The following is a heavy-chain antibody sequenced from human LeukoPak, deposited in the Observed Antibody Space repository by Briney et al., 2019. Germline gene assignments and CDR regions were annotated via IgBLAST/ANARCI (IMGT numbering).Heavy chain of an antibody. V-gene: IGHV3-23*01. CDR2: ISDSFRIT. D-gene: IGHD4-17*01. CDR3: AKRHGDYFDY. Sequence: PGASLRLSCAASGFPFSSYAMSWVRQPPVKGLECISTISDSFRITDDADSVKGRFTISRDNSKNTLYLQMNTLRAEDTAVYYCAKRHGDYFDYWGQGTPVTVSS. J-gene: IGHJ4*02. CDR1: GFPFSSYA.